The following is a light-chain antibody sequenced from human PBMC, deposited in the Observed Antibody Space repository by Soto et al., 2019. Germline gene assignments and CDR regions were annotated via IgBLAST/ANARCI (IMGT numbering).Light chain of an antibody. J-gene: IGKJ1*01. CDR2: DAS. V-gene: IGKV1-5*01. CDR3: QQYNSYPGT. CDR1: QSISSX. Sequence: DLQMTQSPSTLSASVGDRVTITCRASQSISSXXAWYQQKPGKAPKLLIYDASSLESGVPSRFSGSGSGTEFTLTISSLQPDDFATYYCQQYNSYPGTFGQGTKVEIK.